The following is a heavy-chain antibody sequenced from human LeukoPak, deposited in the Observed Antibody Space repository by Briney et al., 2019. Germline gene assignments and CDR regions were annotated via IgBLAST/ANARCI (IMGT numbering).Heavy chain of an antibody. D-gene: IGHD3-22*01. Sequence: GGSLRLSCEGSAFIFSGHWMNWVRQTPGKGLEWVSSVSGSGGSTYYADSVKGRFTISRDNSKSTLFLQMNSLRAEDTAVYYCAKSSYYDSSGYYREYYFDYWGQGTLVTVSS. J-gene: IGHJ4*02. V-gene: IGHV3-23*01. CDR2: VSGSGGST. CDR1: AFIFSGHW. CDR3: AKSSYYDSSGYYREYYFDY.